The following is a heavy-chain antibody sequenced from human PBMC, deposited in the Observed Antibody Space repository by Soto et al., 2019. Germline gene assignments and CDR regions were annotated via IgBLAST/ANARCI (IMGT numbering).Heavy chain of an antibody. V-gene: IGHV1-8*01. J-gene: IGHJ6*02. Sequence: ASVKVSCKASGYTFTSYDINWVRQATGQGLEWMGWMNPNSGNTGYAQKFQGRVTMTRNTSISTAYMELSSLRSEDTAVYYCARDYDYVWGSYPFGMDVWGQGTTVTVS. CDR1: GYTFTSYD. D-gene: IGHD3-16*02. CDR3: ARDYDYVWGSYPFGMDV. CDR2: MNPNSGNT.